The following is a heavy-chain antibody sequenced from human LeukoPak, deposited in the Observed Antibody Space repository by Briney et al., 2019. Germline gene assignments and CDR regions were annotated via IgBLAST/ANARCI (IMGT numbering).Heavy chain of an antibody. CDR2: ISGYNGNS. CDR3: ASGGY. V-gene: IGHV1-18*01. J-gene: IGHJ4*02. CDR1: GYTFTTHD. Sequence: ASVKVSCKASGYTFTTHDIAWVRPAPGQGLEWRGWISGYNGNSNYAQNLQGRLTMTTDTSTNTAYMELRSLRSDDTAVYYCASGGYWGQGTLVTVSS. D-gene: IGHD3-16*01.